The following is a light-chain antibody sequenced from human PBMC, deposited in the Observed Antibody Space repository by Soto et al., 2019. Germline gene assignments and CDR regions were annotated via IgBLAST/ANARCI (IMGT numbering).Light chain of an antibody. J-gene: IGKJ5*01. CDR2: GAS. CDR3: QQYATSPPIT. Sequence: EIVLTQSPGALSLSRGEGATLRCSANESISSSYLAWYQQRRGQAPRLLIYGASTRATGIPARFIGSGSGTDFTLTIGRLEPEDVAVYYCQQYATSPPITFGQGTRLEIK. CDR1: ESISSSY. V-gene: IGKV3-20*01.